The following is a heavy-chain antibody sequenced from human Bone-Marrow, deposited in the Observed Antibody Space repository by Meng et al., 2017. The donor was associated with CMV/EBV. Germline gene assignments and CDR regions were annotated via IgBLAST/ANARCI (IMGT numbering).Heavy chain of an antibody. CDR1: GFTVSSNY. CDR2: IYSGGST. Sequence: GGSLRLSCAASGFTVSSNYMSWVRQAPGKGLEWVSVIYSGGSTYYADSVKGRFTISRDNSKNTPYLQMNSLRAEDTAVYYCASRFTIYYYYGMDVWGQGTTVTVSS. D-gene: IGHD3-3*01. J-gene: IGHJ6*02. V-gene: IGHV3-53*01. CDR3: ASRFTIYYYYGMDV.